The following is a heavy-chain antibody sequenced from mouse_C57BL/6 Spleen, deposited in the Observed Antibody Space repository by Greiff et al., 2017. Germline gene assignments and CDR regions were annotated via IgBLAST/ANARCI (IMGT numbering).Heavy chain of an antibody. CDR3: ARDQGLRRDYAMDY. V-gene: IGHV5-4*01. D-gene: IGHD2-4*01. CDR2: ISDGGSYT. CDR1: GFTFSSYA. J-gene: IGHJ4*01. Sequence: EVQVVESGGGLVKPGGSLKLSCAASGFTFSSYAMSWVRQTPEKRLEWVATISDGGSYTYYPDNVKGRFTISRDNAKNNLYLQMSHLKSEDTAMYYCARDQGLRRDYAMDYWGQGTSVTVSS.